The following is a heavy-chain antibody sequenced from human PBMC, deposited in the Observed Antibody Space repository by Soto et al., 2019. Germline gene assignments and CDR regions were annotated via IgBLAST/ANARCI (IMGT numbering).Heavy chain of an antibody. CDR2: ISSSSSYI. CDR1: GFTFSSYS. J-gene: IGHJ4*02. V-gene: IGHV3-21*01. D-gene: IGHD6-19*01. CDR3: AAVAGTM. Sequence: EVQLVESGGGLVKPGGSLRLSCAASGFTFSSYSMNWVRQAPGKGLEWVSFISSSSSYIYYAESVKGRFTISRDNAKNSPYLQMNSLRAEDTGVYYCAAVAGTMWGQGTRVTVSS.